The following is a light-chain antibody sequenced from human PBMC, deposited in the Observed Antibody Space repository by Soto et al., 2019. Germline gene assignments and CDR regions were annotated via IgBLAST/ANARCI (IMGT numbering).Light chain of an antibody. CDR3: SSYAGSNNLGV. V-gene: IGLV2-8*01. CDR1: SSDVGGYNY. J-gene: IGLJ1*01. Sequence: QSALTQPPSASGSPGQSVTISCTGTSSDVGGYNYVSWYQQHPGKAPKLMIYEVSNRPSGVPDRFSGSKSGNTASLTVSGLQAEDAADYYCSSYAGSNNLGVFGTGTKLTVL. CDR2: EVS.